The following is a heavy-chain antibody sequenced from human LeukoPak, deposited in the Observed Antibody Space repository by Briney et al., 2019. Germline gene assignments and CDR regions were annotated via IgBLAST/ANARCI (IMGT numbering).Heavy chain of an antibody. Sequence: ASVKVSCKASGYTFTGYYMHWVRQAPGQGLEWMGRINPNSGGTNYAQEFQGRVTMTRDTSISTAYMELSRLRSDDTAVYYCASADRDGYFDFSWGQGTLVTVSS. J-gene: IGHJ5*02. CDR1: GYTFTGYY. V-gene: IGHV1-2*06. D-gene: IGHD3-9*01. CDR2: INPNSGGT. CDR3: ASADRDGYFDFS.